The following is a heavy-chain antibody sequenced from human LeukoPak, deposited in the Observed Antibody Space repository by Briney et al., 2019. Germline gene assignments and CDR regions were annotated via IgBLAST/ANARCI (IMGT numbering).Heavy chain of an antibody. CDR3: AREGKGGELLFH. J-gene: IGHJ4*02. CDR2: IYYSGST. D-gene: IGHD1-26*01. Sequence: SETLSLTCTVSGGSISSYYWSWIRQPPGKGLEWIGYIYYSGSTNYNPSLKSRVTISVDTSKNQFSLKLSSVTAADTAVYYCAREGKGGELLFHWGQGTLVTVSS. V-gene: IGHV4-59*01. CDR1: GGSISSYY.